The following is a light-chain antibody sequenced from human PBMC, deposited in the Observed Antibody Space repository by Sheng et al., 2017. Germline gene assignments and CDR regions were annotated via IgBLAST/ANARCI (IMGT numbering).Light chain of an antibody. CDR3: QQRSNWPPT. V-gene: IGKV3-11*01. CDR2: DAS. CDR1: QSVSSY. Sequence: ETVLTQSPGTLSLSPGESATLSCRASQSVSSYLAWYQQKPGQAPRLLIYDASNRATGIPARFSGSGSGTDFTLTISSLEPEDFAVYYCQQRSNWPPTFGQGTKVEIK. J-gene: IGKJ1*01.